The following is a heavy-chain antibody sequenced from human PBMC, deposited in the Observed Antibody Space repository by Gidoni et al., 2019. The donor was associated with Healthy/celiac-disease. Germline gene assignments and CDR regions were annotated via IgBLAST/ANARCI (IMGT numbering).Heavy chain of an antibody. Sequence: QITLKESGPTLVKPTQTLTLTCTFSGFSLSTSGVGVGWIRQPPGKALEWLALIYWNDDKRYSPSLKSRLTITKDTSKNQVVLTMTNMDPVDTATYYCAHTNSYGDYREAFDIWGQGTMVTVSS. CDR3: AHTNSYGDYREAFDI. V-gene: IGHV2-5*01. CDR1: GFSLSTSGVG. D-gene: IGHD4-17*01. J-gene: IGHJ3*02. CDR2: IYWNDDK.